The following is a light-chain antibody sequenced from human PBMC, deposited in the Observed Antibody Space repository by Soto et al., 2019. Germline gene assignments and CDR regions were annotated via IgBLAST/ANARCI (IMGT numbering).Light chain of an antibody. CDR1: QTVSSN. CDR2: GAS. Sequence: EIVMTQSPATLSVSPGEGATLSCRASQTVSSNLAWYQQQPGQAPRLLIYGASTRATGIPARFSGSGSGTEFTLTISSLQSEDFAFYYCHQYNNWPLTFGGGTKVEIK. CDR3: HQYNNWPLT. V-gene: IGKV3-15*01. J-gene: IGKJ4*01.